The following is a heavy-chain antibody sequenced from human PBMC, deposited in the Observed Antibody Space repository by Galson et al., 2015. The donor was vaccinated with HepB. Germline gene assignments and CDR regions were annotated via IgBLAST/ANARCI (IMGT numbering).Heavy chain of an antibody. CDR1: GGTFSSYA. J-gene: IGHJ2*01. Sequence: SVKVSCKASGGTFSSYAISWVRQAPGQGLEWMGRIIPILGIANYAQKFQGRVTITADKSTSTAYMELSSLRSEDTAVYYCARDPTWIQLWSTGWYFDLWGRGTLVTVSS. CDR3: ARDPTWIQLWSTGWYFDL. CDR2: IIPILGIA. D-gene: IGHD5-18*01. V-gene: IGHV1-69*04.